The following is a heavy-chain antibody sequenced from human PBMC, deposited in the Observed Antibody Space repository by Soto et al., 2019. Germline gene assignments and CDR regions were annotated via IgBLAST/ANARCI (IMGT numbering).Heavy chain of an antibody. CDR2: ISAYNGNT. V-gene: IGHV1-18*01. Sequence: ASVKVSCKASGYTFTSYGISWVRQAPGQGLEGMGWISAYNGNTNYAQKLQGRVTMTTDTSTSTAYMELRSLRSDDTAVYYCVRRNTRTYYCSGGSCYSRAAENAFDIWGQGTMVTVSS. CDR1: GYTFTSYG. D-gene: IGHD2-15*01. J-gene: IGHJ3*02. CDR3: VRRNTRTYYCSGGSCYSRAAENAFDI.